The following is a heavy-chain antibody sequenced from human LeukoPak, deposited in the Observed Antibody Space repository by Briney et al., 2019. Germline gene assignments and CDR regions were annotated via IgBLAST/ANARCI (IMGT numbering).Heavy chain of an antibody. CDR1: GYTFTSYG. Sequence: ASVKVSCKSSGYTFTSYGISWVRQAPGQGLEWMGWISVYNGNTNYAQKLQGRVTMTTDTSTSTAYMELRSLRSDDTAVYYCARSLNKNSWFDPWGQGTLVTVSS. V-gene: IGHV1-18*01. CDR2: ISVYNGNT. D-gene: IGHD1/OR15-1a*01. CDR3: ARSLNKNSWFDP. J-gene: IGHJ5*02.